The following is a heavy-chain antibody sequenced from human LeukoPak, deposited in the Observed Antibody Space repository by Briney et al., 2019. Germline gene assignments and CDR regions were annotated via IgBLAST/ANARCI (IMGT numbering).Heavy chain of an antibody. CDR2: INRSGST. CDR1: GGSFSGYY. CDR3: ARACPWSSGGFYFQH. Sequence: TSETLSLTCAVYGGSFSGYYWSWIRQPPGEGLEWIGEINRSGSTNYNPSLKSRVTISVDTSKNQFSLKLSSVTAADTAVFYCARACPWSSGGFYFQHWGQGTLVTVSS. V-gene: IGHV4-34*01. J-gene: IGHJ1*01. D-gene: IGHD6-19*01.